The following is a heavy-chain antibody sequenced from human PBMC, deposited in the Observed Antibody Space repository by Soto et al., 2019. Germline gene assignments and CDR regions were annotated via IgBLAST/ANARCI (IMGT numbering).Heavy chain of an antibody. D-gene: IGHD2-2*01. V-gene: IGHV3-49*03. J-gene: IGHJ3*02. CDR3: TTEYCSSTSCYVVRPNDAFDI. CDR1: GFTFGDYA. Sequence: GGSLRLSCTASGFTFGDYAMSWFRQAPGKGLEWVGFIRSKAYGGTTEYAASVKGRFTISRDDSKSIAYLQMNSLKTEDTAVYYCTTEYCSSTSCYVVRPNDAFDIWGQGTMVTVSS. CDR2: IRSKAYGGTT.